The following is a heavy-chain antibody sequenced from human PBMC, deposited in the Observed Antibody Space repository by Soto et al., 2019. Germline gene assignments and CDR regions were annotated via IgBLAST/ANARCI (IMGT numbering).Heavy chain of an antibody. CDR3: AHYCSGGSCYYYYYGMDV. V-gene: IGHV2-5*01. Sequence: QITLKESGPTLVKPTQTLTLTCTFSGFSLSTSGVGVGWIRQPPGKALEWLALIYWNDDKRYSPSLKSRLTITKDTSQNQVVLTMTNMDPVDTATYYCAHYCSGGSCYYYYYGMDVWGQGTTVTVSS. CDR2: IYWNDDK. D-gene: IGHD2-15*01. J-gene: IGHJ6*02. CDR1: GFSLSTSGVG.